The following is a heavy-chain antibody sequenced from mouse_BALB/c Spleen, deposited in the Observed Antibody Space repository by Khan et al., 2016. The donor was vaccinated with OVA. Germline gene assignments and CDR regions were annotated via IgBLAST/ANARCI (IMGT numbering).Heavy chain of an antibody. J-gene: IGHJ4*01. CDR3: ARGGFYAMDY. Sequence: VQLQESGPGLVAPSQSLSITCTVSGFSLTTYGVHWVRQPPGKGQEWLVVIWSDGITTYNSALKSRLSISKDNSKSQVFLKMNSLQTDDTAMYYCARGGFYAMDYWGQGTSVTVTS. CDR2: IWSDGIT. CDR1: GFSLTTYG. V-gene: IGHV2-6*02.